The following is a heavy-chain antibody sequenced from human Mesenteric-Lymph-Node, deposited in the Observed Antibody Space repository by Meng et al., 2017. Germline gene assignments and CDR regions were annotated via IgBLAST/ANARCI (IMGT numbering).Heavy chain of an antibody. J-gene: IGHJ4*02. V-gene: IGHV4-30-2*01. Sequence: QLQLQESGPGLLKPSQTLSLTCDVSDVSISSGDYSWSWIRQPPGKGLEWIGNIYHSGHTYYNPSLKSRVTMSVDKSRNQFSLKLTSVTAADTAVFFCASARYSSGWGENYFDHRGQGALVTVSS. CDR1: DVSISSGDYS. CDR2: IYHSGHT. D-gene: IGHD6-19*01. CDR3: ASARYSSGWGENYFDH.